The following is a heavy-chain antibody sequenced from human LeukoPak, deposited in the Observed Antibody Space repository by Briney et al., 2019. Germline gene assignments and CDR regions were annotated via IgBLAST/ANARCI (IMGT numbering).Heavy chain of an antibody. CDR2: IKSKIDGRTT. CDR3: VTGGHYFGD. D-gene: IGHD2-21*01. J-gene: IGHJ4*02. CDR1: GISVGNIW. V-gene: IGHV3-15*01. Sequence: GGPLRLFCAAYGISVGNIWVSGVRQAPGKGPEWVAHIKSKIDGRTTDYGAPVKGRFTMSRDESRNALSLQMNSLETEDTALYYCVTGGHYFGDWGRGTLVIVSS.